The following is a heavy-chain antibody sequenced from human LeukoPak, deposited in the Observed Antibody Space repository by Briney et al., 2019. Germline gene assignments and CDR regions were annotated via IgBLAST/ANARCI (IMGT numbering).Heavy chain of an antibody. CDR3: AREGPYCSSTSCNYYFDY. Sequence: SVKVSCKASGYTFTSYGISWVRQAPGQGLEWMGGIIPIFGTANYAQKFQGRVTITADESTSTAYMELSSLRSEDTAVYYCAREGPYCSSTSCNYYFDYWGQGTLVTVSS. V-gene: IGHV1-69*13. CDR2: IIPIFGTA. D-gene: IGHD2-2*01. J-gene: IGHJ4*02. CDR1: GYTFTSYG.